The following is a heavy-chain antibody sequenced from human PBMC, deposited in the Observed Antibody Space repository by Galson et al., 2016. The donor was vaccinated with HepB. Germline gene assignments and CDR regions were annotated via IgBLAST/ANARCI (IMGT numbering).Heavy chain of an antibody. CDR2: ISRSSSSI. V-gene: IGHV3-48*04. Sequence: SLRLSCAASGFTFSSYPINWVRQAPGKGLEWVSYISRSSSSIYYADSVKGRFTISRDDAKNLLYLQMSSLRAEDTAVYYCVRDRDVEMAKSYYYYYGMDVWGQGTTVTVSS. D-gene: IGHD5-24*01. CDR1: GFTFSSYP. J-gene: IGHJ6*02. CDR3: VRDRDVEMAKSYYYYYGMDV.